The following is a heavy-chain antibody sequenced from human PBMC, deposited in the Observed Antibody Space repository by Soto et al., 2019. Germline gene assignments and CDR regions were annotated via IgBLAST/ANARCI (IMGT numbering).Heavy chain of an antibody. J-gene: IGHJ6*03. D-gene: IGHD3-22*01. CDR2: TYYRSKWYN. Sequence: SQTLSLTCVISGDSVSSNSAAWNWIRQSPSRGLEWLGRTYYRSKWYNDYAVSVKSRITINPDTSKNQFSLQLNSVTPEDTAVYYCARSDYYDSSGYNYYYYYYMDVWGKGTTVTVSS. CDR3: ARSDYYDSSGYNYYYYYYMDV. CDR1: GDSVSSNSAA. V-gene: IGHV6-1*01.